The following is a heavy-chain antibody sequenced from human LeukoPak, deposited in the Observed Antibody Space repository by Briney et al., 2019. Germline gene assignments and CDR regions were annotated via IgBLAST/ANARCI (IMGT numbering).Heavy chain of an antibody. D-gene: IGHD2-15*01. J-gene: IGHJ3*02. V-gene: IGHV3-48*01. CDR3: ARGYSRAAFDI. CDR1: GFTFSNYL. CDR2: ISSTGGTI. Sequence: QPGGSLRLSRVGSGFTFSNYLMNWVRQAPGKGLEWVSFISSTGGTIYYADSVKGRFTVSRDNAKKSLLLQMNSLRAEDTALYYCARGYSRAAFDIWGQGTMVTVSS.